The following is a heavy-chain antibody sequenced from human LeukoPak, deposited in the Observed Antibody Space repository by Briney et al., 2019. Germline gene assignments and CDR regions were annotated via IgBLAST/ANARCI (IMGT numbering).Heavy chain of an antibody. J-gene: IGHJ4*02. CDR3: ARGVYIAGAQYGD. CDR1: GGSLSSYY. D-gene: IGHD6-13*01. V-gene: IGHV4-59*01. CDR2: IYYSGTT. Sequence: PSQTLSLTCAVSGGSLSSYYWGWLRQPPGKGLEWSGYIYYSGTTNYNPSLKSRVTIAVDTSKNQFSLKLSSVTAAVTAVYYCARGVYIAGAQYGDWGQGTLVTVSS.